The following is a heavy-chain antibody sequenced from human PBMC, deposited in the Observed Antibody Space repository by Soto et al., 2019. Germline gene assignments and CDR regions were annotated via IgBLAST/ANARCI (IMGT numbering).Heavy chain of an antibody. CDR3: ASNRGDEDYYDSRGYDLARFDY. CDR1: GGSVSSGSYY. J-gene: IGHJ4*02. CDR2: IYYSGST. D-gene: IGHD3-22*01. V-gene: IGHV4-61*01. Sequence: SETLSLTCTVSGGSVSSGSYYWSWIRQPPGKGLEWIGYIYYSGSTNYNPSLKSRVTISVDTSKNQFSLKLSSVTAADTAVYYCASNRGDEDYYDSRGYDLARFDYWGQGTLVTVSS.